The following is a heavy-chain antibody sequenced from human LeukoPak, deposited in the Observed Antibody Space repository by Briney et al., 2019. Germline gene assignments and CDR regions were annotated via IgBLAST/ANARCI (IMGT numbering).Heavy chain of an antibody. CDR2: INSDGSST. V-gene: IGHV3-74*01. J-gene: IGHJ4*02. Sequence: PGGSLRLSCAASGFTFSTYWMHWVRQAPGTGLVWVSLINSDGSSTNYADSVKGRFTISRDNAQNTLYLQMNSLRAEDTAVYYLATDVPAVTIFGYWGQGTLVTVSS. D-gene: IGHD2-2*01. CDR1: GFTFSTYW. CDR3: ATDVPAVTIFGY.